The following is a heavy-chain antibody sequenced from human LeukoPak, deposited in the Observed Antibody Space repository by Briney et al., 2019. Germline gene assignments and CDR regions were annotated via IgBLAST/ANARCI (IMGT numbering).Heavy chain of an antibody. D-gene: IGHD6-13*01. J-gene: IGHJ3*02. Sequence: SETLSLTCAVYGGSFSGYYWSWIRQPPGKGLEWIGEINHSGSTNYNPSLKSRVTISVDTSKNQFSLKLSSVTAADTAVYYCARTAAAGSDAFDIWGQGTMVTVSS. CDR3: ARTAAAGSDAFDI. V-gene: IGHV4-34*01. CDR1: GGSFSGYY. CDR2: INHSGST.